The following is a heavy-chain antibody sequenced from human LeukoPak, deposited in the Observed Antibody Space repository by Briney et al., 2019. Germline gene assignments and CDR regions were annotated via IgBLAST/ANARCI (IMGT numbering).Heavy chain of an antibody. CDR2: INPNSGGT. D-gene: IGHD6-19*01. Sequence: GASVKVSCKASGYTXTGYYMHWVRQAPGQGLEWMGWINPNSGGTNYAQKFQGRVTMTRDTSISTAYMELSRLRSDDTAMYYCASPGGGVAGHFDYWGQGTRVTVSS. J-gene: IGHJ4*02. V-gene: IGHV1-2*02. CDR1: GYTXTGYY. CDR3: ASPGGGVAGHFDY.